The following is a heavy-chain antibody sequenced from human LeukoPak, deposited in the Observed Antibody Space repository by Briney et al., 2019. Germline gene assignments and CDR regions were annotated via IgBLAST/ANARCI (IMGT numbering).Heavy chain of an antibody. CDR2: ISSNGGTT. V-gene: IGHV3-64*01. Sequence: GGSLRLSCAASGFTFSSYAMHWVRQAPGKGLEYVSAISSNGGTTYYANSVKGRFTISRDNSKNTLHLQMGSLRAEDMAVHYCARDQFPGRWLQGGFDFWGQGTLVTVSS. CDR3: ARDQFPGRWLQGGFDF. CDR1: GFTFSSYA. J-gene: IGHJ4*02. D-gene: IGHD5-24*01.